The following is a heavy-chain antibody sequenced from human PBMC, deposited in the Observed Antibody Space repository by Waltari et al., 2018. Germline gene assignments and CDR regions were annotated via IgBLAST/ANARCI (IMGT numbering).Heavy chain of an antibody. J-gene: IGHJ4*02. CDR3: AGKVGSYSGLSYFDY. D-gene: IGHD5-12*01. V-gene: IGHV3-21*01. Sequence: EVQLVESGGGLVKPGGSLRLSCAASGFTISSYSMNWVRQAPGKGLEWVSSISSSSSYIYYADSVKGRFTISRDNAKNSLYLQMNSLRAEDTAVYYCAGKVGSYSGLSYFDYWGQGTLVTVSS. CDR2: ISSSSSYI. CDR1: GFTISSYS.